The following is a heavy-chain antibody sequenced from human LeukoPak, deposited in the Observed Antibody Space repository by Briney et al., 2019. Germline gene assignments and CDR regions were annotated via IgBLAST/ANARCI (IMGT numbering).Heavy chain of an antibody. V-gene: IGHV4-39*01. J-gene: IGHJ5*02. CDR2: IYYSGST. CDR3: ARGGLLEWFINWFDP. D-gene: IGHD3-3*01. CDR1: GGSISSSSYY. Sequence: PSETLSLTCTVSGGSISSSSYYWGWIRQPPGKGLEWIGSIYYSGSTYYNPSLKSRVTISVDTSKNQFSLKLSSVTAADTAVYYCARGGLLEWFINWFDPWGQGTLVTVSS.